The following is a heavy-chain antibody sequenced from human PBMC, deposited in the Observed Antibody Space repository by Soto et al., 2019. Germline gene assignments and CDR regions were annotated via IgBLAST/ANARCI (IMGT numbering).Heavy chain of an antibody. J-gene: IGHJ6*02. D-gene: IGHD6-19*01. CDR2: IYPGDSDT. CDR3: ARLTGYSSGWSFYYYYGMDV. V-gene: IGHV5-51*01. Sequence: GESLKISCKGSGYSFTSYWIGWVRQMPGKGLEWMGIIYPGDSDTRYSPSFQGQVTISADKSISTAYLQWSSLKASDTAMYYCARLTGYSSGWSFYYYYGMDVWGQGTTVTVSS. CDR1: GYSFTSYW.